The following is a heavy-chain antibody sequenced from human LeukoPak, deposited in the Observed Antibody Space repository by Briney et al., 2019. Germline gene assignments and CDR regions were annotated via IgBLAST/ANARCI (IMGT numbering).Heavy chain of an antibody. Sequence: SETLSLTCTASGGSISSSSYYWGWIRQPPGKGLEWIGSIYYSGSTYYNPSLKSRVTISVDTSKNQFSLKLSSVTAADTAVYYCARPFDYESGRDFWGQGTLVTVSS. CDR2: IYYSGST. CDR3: ARPFDYESGRDF. D-gene: IGHD3-10*01. CDR1: GGSISSSSYY. V-gene: IGHV4-39*01. J-gene: IGHJ4*02.